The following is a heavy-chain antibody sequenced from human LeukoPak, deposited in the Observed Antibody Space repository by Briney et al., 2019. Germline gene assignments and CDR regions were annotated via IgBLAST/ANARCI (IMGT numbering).Heavy chain of an antibody. D-gene: IGHD2-15*01. V-gene: IGHV3-74*01. Sequence: GGSLGLSCAASGFTFSTYWMHWVRRAPGQGLMWVSRVNSDESTTNYADSVKGRFTISRDNSKNTLYLQMNSLRAEDTAVYYCAKVPPHIGYCSGGSCFGAFDIWGQGTMVTVSS. CDR1: GFTFSTYW. CDR3: AKVPPHIGYCSGGSCFGAFDI. CDR2: VNSDESTT. J-gene: IGHJ3*02.